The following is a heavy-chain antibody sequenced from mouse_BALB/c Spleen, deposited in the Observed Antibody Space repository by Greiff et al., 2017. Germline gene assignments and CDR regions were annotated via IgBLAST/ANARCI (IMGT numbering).Heavy chain of an antibody. D-gene: IGHD1-1*01. Sequence: EVQLQQSGAELVKPGASVKLSCTASGFNIKDTYMHWVKQRPEQGLEWIGRIDPANGNTKYDPKFQGKATITADTSSNTAYLQLSSLTSEDTAVYYCARLVNYYGSMDYWGQGTSVTVSS. CDR1: GFNIKDTY. CDR2: IDPANGNT. CDR3: ARLVNYYGSMDY. J-gene: IGHJ4*01. V-gene: IGHV14-3*02.